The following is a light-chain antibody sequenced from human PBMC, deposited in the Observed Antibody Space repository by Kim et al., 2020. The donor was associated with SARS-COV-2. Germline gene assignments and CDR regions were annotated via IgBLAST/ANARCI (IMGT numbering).Light chain of an antibody. CDR3: NSRDSSGNHHWV. Sequence: LGLTVRITCQGDSLRSYYASWYQQKPGQAPVLVIYGKNNRPSGIPDRFSGSSSGNTASLTITGAQAEDEADYYCNSRDSSGNHHWVFGGGTKLTVL. V-gene: IGLV3-19*01. CDR2: GKN. CDR1: SLRSYY. J-gene: IGLJ3*02.